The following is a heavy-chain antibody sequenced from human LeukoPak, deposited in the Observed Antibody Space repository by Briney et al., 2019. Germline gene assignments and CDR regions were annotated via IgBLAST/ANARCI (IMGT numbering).Heavy chain of an antibody. CDR1: GGTFSSYA. J-gene: IGHJ4*02. V-gene: IGHV1-69*06. CDR3: ARRETYSSSWYCY. Sequence: ASVKVSCKASGGTFSSYAISWVRQAPGQGLEWMGGIIPIFGTANYAQKFQGRVTITADKSTSTAYMELSSLRSEDTAVYYCARRETYSSSWYCYWGQGTLVTVSS. D-gene: IGHD6-13*01. CDR2: IIPIFGTA.